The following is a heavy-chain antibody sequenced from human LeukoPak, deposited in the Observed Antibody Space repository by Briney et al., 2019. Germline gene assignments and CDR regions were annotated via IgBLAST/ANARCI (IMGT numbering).Heavy chain of an antibody. J-gene: IGHJ3*02. CDR1: GYSISSGYC. V-gene: IGHV4-38-2*01. Sequence: SETLSLTCAVSGYSISSGYCWGWIRQPPGKGLEWIGSIYHSGNTYYNPSLKSRVTISVDTSKNQFSLKLSSVTAADTAEYYCATLSTIAAAGTGEGGAFDIWGQGTMVTVSS. CDR2: IYHSGNT. CDR3: ATLSTIAAAGTGEGGAFDI. D-gene: IGHD6-13*01.